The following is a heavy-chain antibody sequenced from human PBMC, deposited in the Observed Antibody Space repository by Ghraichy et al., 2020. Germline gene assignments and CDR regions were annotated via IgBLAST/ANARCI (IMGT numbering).Heavy chain of an antibody. CDR2: TYYRSKWYN. Sequence: SQTLSLTCAISGDSVSSNSVAWNWIRQSPSRGLEWLGRTYYRSKWYNEYGAYVKSRITINPDTSKNQFSLQLNSVTPEDTAVYYCARDRPFKYWGQGTLVIVST. J-gene: IGHJ4*02. CDR1: GDSVSSNSVA. V-gene: IGHV6-1*01. D-gene: IGHD6-6*01. CDR3: ARDRPFKY.